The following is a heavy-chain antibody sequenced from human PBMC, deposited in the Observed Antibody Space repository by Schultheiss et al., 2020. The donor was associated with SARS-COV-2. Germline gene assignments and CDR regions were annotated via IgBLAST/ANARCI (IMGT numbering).Heavy chain of an antibody. Sequence: SQTLSLTCDVYSESFSDYYWNWFRQHPGKGLEWIGYIYYSGSTNYNPSLKSRVTISVDTSKNQFSLKLSSVTAADTAVYYCARVRATIFGVVANWFDPWGQGTLVTVSS. D-gene: IGHD3-3*01. CDR1: SESFSDYY. V-gene: IGHV4-34*01. J-gene: IGHJ5*02. CDR3: ARVRATIFGVVANWFDP. CDR2: IYYSGST.